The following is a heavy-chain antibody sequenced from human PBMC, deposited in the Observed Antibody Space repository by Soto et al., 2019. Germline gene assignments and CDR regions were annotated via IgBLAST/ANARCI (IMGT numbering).Heavy chain of an antibody. V-gene: IGHV1-18*01. CDR3: ARFYGDHTVYDY. Sequence: WLHQAPGQGLEWMGWISAYNGNTNYAQKLQGRVTMTTDTSTSTAYMELRSLRSDDTVVYYCARFYGDHTVYDYWAEGTLVTGSS. D-gene: IGHD4-17*01. CDR2: ISAYNGNT. J-gene: IGHJ4*02.